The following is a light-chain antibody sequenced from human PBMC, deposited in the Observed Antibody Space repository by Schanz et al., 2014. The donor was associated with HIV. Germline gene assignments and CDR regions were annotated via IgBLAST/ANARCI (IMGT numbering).Light chain of an antibody. CDR3: SSYTSSSRV. V-gene: IGLV2-14*02. CDR1: SSDVGSYNL. J-gene: IGLJ3*02. CDR2: EDN. Sequence: QSALTQPASVFGSPGQSITISCTGTSSDVGSYNLVSWYQQYPGKAPKLIIFEDNKRPSGVSHRFSGSKSGTTASLTISGLQAEDEADYYCSSYTSSSRVFGGGTKLTVL.